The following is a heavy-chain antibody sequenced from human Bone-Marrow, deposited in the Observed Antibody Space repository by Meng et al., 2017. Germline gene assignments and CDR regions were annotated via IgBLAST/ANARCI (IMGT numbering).Heavy chain of an antibody. CDR2: IYYSGST. D-gene: IGHD3-10*01. J-gene: IGHJ6*02. CDR1: GGSISSDY. CDR3: AGQRILWFGELLLLPYCMDV. Sequence: SETLSPTCPVVGGSISSDYWSWIRQPPGKGLEWIGYIYYSGSTNYNPTLKSRVTISVDKSKNQFSLKLSSVTAADTAVYYCAGQRILWFGELLLLPYCMDVWGQGTTVTVSS. V-gene: IGHV4-59*01.